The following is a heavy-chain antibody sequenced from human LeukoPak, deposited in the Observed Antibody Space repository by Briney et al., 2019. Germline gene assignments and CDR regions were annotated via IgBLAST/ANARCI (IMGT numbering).Heavy chain of an antibody. D-gene: IGHD4-23*01. J-gene: IGHJ4*02. CDR2: IYYSGST. V-gene: IGHV4-59*12. CDR3: ATGRYGGDSGGFDY. Sequence: SETLSLTCTVSGGSISSYYWSWIRQPPGKGLEWIGYIYYSGSTNYNPSLKSRVTISVDTSKNQFSLKLSSVTAADTAVYYCATGRYGGDSGGFDYWGQGTLVTVAS. CDR1: GGSISSYY.